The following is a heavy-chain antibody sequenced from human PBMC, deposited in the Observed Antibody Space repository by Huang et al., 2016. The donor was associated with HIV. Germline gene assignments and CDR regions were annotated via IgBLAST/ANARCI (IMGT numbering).Heavy chain of an antibody. CDR1: GGSIRNYY. Sequence: QVQLQESGPGLVKPAETLSLTCSVSGGSIRNYYWSWIRQPAGKGREWIGRMYTSGTTNYNPSHRSRVTMSLDTSKNQFSLRLTSVTAADTAVYYCAREGNDVGGGFDHWGQGTLVTVSS. CDR2: MYTSGTT. V-gene: IGHV4-4*07. D-gene: IGHD3-10*02. CDR3: AREGNDVGGGFDH. J-gene: IGHJ4*02.